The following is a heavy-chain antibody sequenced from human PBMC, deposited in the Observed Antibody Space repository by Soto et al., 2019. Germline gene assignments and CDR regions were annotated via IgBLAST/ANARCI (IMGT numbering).Heavy chain of an antibody. Sequence: SETLTLTCAVYGGSFSGYSWTWIRQPPGTGLEWIGEINHSGSTNYNPSLKSRVTISVDTSKNQFSLKLTSVTAADTALYYCARDKITGLFDYWGQGTLVTVSS. D-gene: IGHD2-8*02. J-gene: IGHJ4*02. V-gene: IGHV4-34*01. CDR2: INHSGST. CDR1: GGSFSGYS. CDR3: ARDKITGLFDY.